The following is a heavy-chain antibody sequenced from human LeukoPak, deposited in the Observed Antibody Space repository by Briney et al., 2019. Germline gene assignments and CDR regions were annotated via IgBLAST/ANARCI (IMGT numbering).Heavy chain of an antibody. D-gene: IGHD6-6*01. CDR1: GFTFSSYA. CDR2: INWNGGST. J-gene: IGHJ4*02. CDR3: ARENYGEYSSSSVPELDY. V-gene: IGHV3-20*04. Sequence: GGSLRLSCAASGFTFSSYAMSWVRQAPGKGLEWVSGINWNGGSTGYADSVKGRFTISRDNAKNSLYLQMNSLRAEDTALYYCARENYGEYSSSSVPELDYWGQGTLVTVSS.